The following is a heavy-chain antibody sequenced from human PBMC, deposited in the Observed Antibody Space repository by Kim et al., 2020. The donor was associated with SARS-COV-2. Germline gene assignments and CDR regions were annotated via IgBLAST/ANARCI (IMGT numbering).Heavy chain of an antibody. V-gene: IGHV3-30*18. Sequence: GGSLRLSCAASGFTFSSYGMHWVRQAPGKGLEWVAVISYDGSNKYYADSVKGRFTISRDNSKNTLYLQMNSLRAEDTAVYYCAKDLTAAAGIFNWGQGTLVTVSS. CDR1: GFTFSSYG. J-gene: IGHJ4*02. D-gene: IGHD6-13*01. CDR3: AKDLTAAAGIFN. CDR2: ISYDGSNK.